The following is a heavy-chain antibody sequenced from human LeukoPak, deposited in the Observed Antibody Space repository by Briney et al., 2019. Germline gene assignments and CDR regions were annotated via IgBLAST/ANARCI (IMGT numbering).Heavy chain of an antibody. D-gene: IGHD3-22*01. CDR1: GYSFTSYW. V-gene: IGHV5-51*01. CDR3: ASPGNYYYDSSGYWDDAFDI. CDR2: IYPGDSDT. J-gene: IGHJ3*02. Sequence: GESLKISCKGSGYSFTSYWIGWVRQMPGKVLEWMGIIYPGDSDTRYSPSFQGQVTISADKSISTAYLQWSSLKASDTAMYYCASPGNYYYDSSGYWDDAFDIWGQGTMVTVSS.